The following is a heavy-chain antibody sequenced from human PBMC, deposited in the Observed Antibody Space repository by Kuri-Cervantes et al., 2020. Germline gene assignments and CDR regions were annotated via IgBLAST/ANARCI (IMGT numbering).Heavy chain of an antibody. J-gene: IGHJ5*02. Sequence: SQTLSLTCAVYGGSFSGYYWSWIRQPPGKGLEWIGEINHSGSTNYNPSLKGRVTISVDTSKNQFSLKLSSVTAADTAVYYCARVFDSSSWVGPHNWFDPWGQGTLVTVSS. V-gene: IGHV4-34*01. CDR3: ARVFDSSSWVGPHNWFDP. CDR1: GGSFSGYY. D-gene: IGHD6-13*01. CDR2: INHSGST.